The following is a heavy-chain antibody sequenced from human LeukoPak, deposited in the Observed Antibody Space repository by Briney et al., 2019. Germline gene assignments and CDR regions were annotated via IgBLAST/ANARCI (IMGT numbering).Heavy chain of an antibody. J-gene: IGHJ6*02. Sequence: GGSLRLSCAASGFTFSSYAMSWVRQAPGKGLEWVSAISGSGGTTYFAKSVKGRFTISRDNSENTMYLQMNSLRAEDTAIYYCAKGLMLTYYYYGLDVWGQGTTVTVSS. CDR1: GFTFSSYA. D-gene: IGHD3-16*01. CDR2: ISGSGGTT. CDR3: AKGLMLTYYYYGLDV. V-gene: IGHV3-23*01.